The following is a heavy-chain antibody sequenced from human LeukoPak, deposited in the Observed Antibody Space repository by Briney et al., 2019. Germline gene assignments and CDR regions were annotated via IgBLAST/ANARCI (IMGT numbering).Heavy chain of an antibody. J-gene: IGHJ6*02. D-gene: IGHD4-17*01. CDR2: ISSSSSTI. CDR1: GFTFSSYS. Sequence: GALRLSCAASGFTFSSYSMNWVRQAPGKGLEWVSYISSSSSTIYYADSVKGRFTISRDNAKNSLYLQMNSLRAEDTAVYYCAREHDYALLYYYYGMDVWGQGTTVTVSS. CDR3: AREHDYALLYYYYGMDV. V-gene: IGHV3-48*04.